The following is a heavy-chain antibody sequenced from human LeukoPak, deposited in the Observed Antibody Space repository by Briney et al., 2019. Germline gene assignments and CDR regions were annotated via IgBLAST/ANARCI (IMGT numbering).Heavy chain of an antibody. Sequence: PGGSLRLSCAASGFTFSSYGVIWVRRAPGKGLEWVPNIKQGGCDKYCVDSVKRRFTLSRDNAKNSLYLQMNRLRVEDTAVYYCARGSDTAMVLFYYFDYWGQGTLVTVSS. D-gene: IGHD5-18*01. V-gene: IGHV3-7*01. J-gene: IGHJ4*02. CDR2: IKQGGCDK. CDR1: GFTFSSYG. CDR3: ARGSDTAMVLFYYFDY.